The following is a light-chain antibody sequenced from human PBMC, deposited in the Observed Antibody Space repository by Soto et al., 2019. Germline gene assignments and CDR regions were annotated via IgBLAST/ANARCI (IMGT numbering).Light chain of an antibody. J-gene: IGLJ1*01. CDR3: SSFTSGSTL. V-gene: IGLV2-14*01. CDR1: SSDVGGYKF. Sequence: QSALTQPASVSGSPGQSITISCTGTSSDVGGYKFVSWYQQHPGKDPKLMIYEVSNRPSGVSNRFSGSKSGNTASLTISGLQAEDEADYYCSSFTSGSTLFGTGTKLTVL. CDR2: EVS.